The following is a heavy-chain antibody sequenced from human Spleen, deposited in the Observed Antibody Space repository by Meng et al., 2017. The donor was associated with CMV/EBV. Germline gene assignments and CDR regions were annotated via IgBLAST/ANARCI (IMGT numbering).Heavy chain of an antibody. Sequence: SCNCSGYPFTHYYMPWVRQAPGQGLEWMAWISPNSGGTNYAQKFQGRVTMTRDTSISTAYLEVSRLTSDDTAVYYCAKGNPTRSFDSWGQGTLVTVSS. V-gene: IGHV1-2*02. CDR3: AKGNPTRSFDS. J-gene: IGHJ4*03. CDR1: GYPFTHYY. CDR2: ISPNSGGT.